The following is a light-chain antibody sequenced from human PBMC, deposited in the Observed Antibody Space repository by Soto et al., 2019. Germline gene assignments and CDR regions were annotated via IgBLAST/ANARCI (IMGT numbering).Light chain of an antibody. CDR3: QQSYNAQFT. CDR1: QSIGTS. V-gene: IGKV1-39*01. Sequence: DFQMTQSPSSLSASVGDRVSITCRASQSIGTSLNWYQQKPGKAPKLLIYSASTLQGEGPSRFSGSESGTDFTLTIISLQPEDFATYCCQQSYNAQFTFGPGTKVDVK. CDR2: SAS. J-gene: IGKJ3*01.